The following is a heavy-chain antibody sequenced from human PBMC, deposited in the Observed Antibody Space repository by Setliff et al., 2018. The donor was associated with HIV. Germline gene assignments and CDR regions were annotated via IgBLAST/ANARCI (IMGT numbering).Heavy chain of an antibody. CDR1: GYSISSGYY. J-gene: IGHJ4*02. Sequence: SETLSLTCAVSGYSISSGYYWGWVRQPPGKGLEWIGSIYHSGSTYDSPSLKSRVTISVDTSKNQFSLKLTSVTATDTAVYYCARGPPFAYWGQGLLVTVSS. CDR2: IYHSGST. V-gene: IGHV4-38-2*01. CDR3: ARGPPFAY.